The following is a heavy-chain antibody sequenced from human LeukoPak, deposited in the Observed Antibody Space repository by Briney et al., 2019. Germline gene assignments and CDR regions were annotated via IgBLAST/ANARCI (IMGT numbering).Heavy chain of an antibody. V-gene: IGHV1-2*02. Sequence: ASVKVFCKASGYTFTGHYMYWVRQAPGQGLEWMGWINPNSGDTNYAQKFQGRVTMTRDTSISTAYMDLNRLTSDDTAVYYCARRLTTSQDLDYWGQGTLVTVSS. J-gene: IGHJ4*02. CDR3: ARRLTTSQDLDY. D-gene: IGHD2-2*01. CDR1: GYTFTGHY. CDR2: INPNSGDT.